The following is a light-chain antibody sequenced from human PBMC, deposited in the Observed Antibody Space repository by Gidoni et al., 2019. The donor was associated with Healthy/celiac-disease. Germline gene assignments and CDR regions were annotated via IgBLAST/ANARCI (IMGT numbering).Light chain of an antibody. J-gene: IGKJ3*01. CDR3: QQYGSSPGFT. CDR2: GAS. V-gene: IGKV3-20*01. CDR1: QSVSSSY. Sequence: ELVLTQSPGTLSLSPGERATLSGRASQSVSSSYLAWYQQKPGQAPRLLIYGASSRATGIPDRFSGSGAGTDFTLTISRLEPEDFAVYYCQQYGSSPGFTFGPGTKVDIK.